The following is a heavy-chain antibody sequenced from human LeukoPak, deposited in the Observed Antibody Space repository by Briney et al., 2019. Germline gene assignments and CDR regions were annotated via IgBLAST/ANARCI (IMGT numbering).Heavy chain of an antibody. V-gene: IGHV4-61*02. CDR1: GGSISSSSYY. CDR3: ARIDTAMDVNWFDP. CDR2: IYTSGST. J-gene: IGHJ5*02. D-gene: IGHD5-18*01. Sequence: SETLSLTCTVSGGSISSSSYYWSWIRQPAGKGLEWIGRIYTSGSTNYNPSLKSRVTISVDTSKNQFSLKLSSVTAADTAVYYCARIDTAMDVNWFDPWGQGTLVTVSS.